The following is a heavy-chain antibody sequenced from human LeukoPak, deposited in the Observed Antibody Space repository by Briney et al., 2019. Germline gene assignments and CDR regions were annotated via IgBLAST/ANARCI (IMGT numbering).Heavy chain of an antibody. CDR2: IYYSGST. V-gene: IGHV4-39*01. Sequence: PSETLSLTCTVSGGSISSSSCYWGWIRQPPGKGLEWIGIIYYSGSTYYNPSLKSRLTISVDTSKNQFSLKLGSVTATDTAVYYCARRGYCSSTSCYEYWFDPWGQGTLVTVSS. CDR3: ARRGYCSSTSCYEYWFDP. D-gene: IGHD2-2*01. CDR1: GGSISSSSCY. J-gene: IGHJ5*02.